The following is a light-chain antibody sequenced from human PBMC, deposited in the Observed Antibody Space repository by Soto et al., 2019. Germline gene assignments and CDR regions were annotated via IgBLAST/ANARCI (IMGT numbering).Light chain of an antibody. CDR2: AAS. CDR1: QDISNH. V-gene: IGKV1-16*01. J-gene: IGKJ5*01. Sequence: DIQMTQSPSSLSASVGDRVTITCQASQDISNHLNWYQQKPGKAPKLLIYAASTLQSGVPSRFSGSGSGTDFTLTISCLQSEDFATYYCQQYNSYSITFGQGTRLEIK. CDR3: QQYNSYSIT.